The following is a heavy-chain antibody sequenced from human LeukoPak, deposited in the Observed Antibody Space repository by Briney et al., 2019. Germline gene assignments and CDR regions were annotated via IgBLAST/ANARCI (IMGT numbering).Heavy chain of an antibody. CDR1: GGSISTNY. D-gene: IGHD6-13*01. Sequence: PSETLSLTCTVSGGSISTNYWSWSRPPPGKGLGWIGYIHYSGSTDYNPSLKGRVTISVDTSKNQFSLKLSSVTAADTAVYYCARGLSQQPDAFDIWGRGTMVAASS. CDR2: IHYSGST. J-gene: IGHJ3*02. CDR3: ARGLSQQPDAFDI. V-gene: IGHV4-59*01.